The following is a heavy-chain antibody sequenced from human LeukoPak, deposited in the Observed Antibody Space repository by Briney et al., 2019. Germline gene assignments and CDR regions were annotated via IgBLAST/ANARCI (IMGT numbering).Heavy chain of an antibody. CDR1: GYTFTGYY. CDR3: ARGALSHPYYYDSSGYYYDFDY. V-gene: IGHV1-2*02. CDR2: INPNSGGT. D-gene: IGHD3-22*01. Sequence: AASVKVSCKASGYTFTGYYMHWVRQAPGQGLEWMGWINPNSGGTNYAQKSQGRVTMTRDTSISTAYMELSRLRSDDTAVYYCARGALSHPYYYDSSGYYYDFDYWGQGTLVTVSS. J-gene: IGHJ4*02.